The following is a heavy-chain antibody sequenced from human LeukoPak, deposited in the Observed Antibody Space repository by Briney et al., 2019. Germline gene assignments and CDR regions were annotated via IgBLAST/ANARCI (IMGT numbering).Heavy chain of an antibody. CDR3: ARIIAVAHDAFDI. CDR1: GYTFTSYD. V-gene: IGHV1-2*02. D-gene: IGHD6-19*01. CDR2: INPNSGGT. Sequence: ASVKVSCKASGYTFTSYDINWVRQAPGQGLEWMGWINPNSGGTNYAQKFQGRVTMTRDTSISTAYMELSRLRSDDTAVYYCARIIAVAHDAFDIWGQGTMVTVSS. J-gene: IGHJ3*02.